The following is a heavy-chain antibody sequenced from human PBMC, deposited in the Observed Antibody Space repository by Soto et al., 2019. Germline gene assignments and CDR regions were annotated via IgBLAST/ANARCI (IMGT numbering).Heavy chain of an antibody. V-gene: IGHV1-24*01. D-gene: IGHD4-17*01. Sequence: ASVKVSCKVSGYTLTELSMHWVRQAPGKGLEWMGGFDPEDGETIYAQKFQGRVTMTEDTSTDTAYMELSSLRSEDTAVYYCATLPNDYGDYVKHYWGQGTLVTVSS. CDR2: FDPEDGET. CDR1: GYTLTELS. CDR3: ATLPNDYGDYVKHY. J-gene: IGHJ4*02.